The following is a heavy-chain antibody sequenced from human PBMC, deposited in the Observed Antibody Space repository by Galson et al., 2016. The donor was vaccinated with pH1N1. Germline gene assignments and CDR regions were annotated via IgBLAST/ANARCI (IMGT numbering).Heavy chain of an antibody. V-gene: IGHV1-18*04. Sequence: QSGAEVKKPGASVKVSCKASGYTFTTHGISWVRQAPGQGLEWMGWISANNGNTNSAQKLQGRVTMTTDTSTTTAYMELTSLTSDDTAVYYCARRVGRSFDYWGQGTLVTVSS. CDR3: ARRVGRSFDY. CDR2: ISANNGNT. J-gene: IGHJ4*02. CDR1: GYTFTTHG. D-gene: IGHD3-16*01.